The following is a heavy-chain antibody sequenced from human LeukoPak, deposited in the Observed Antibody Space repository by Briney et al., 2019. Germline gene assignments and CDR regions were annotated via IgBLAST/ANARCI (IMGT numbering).Heavy chain of an antibody. V-gene: IGHV3-23*01. CDR1: GFSFNNYA. Sequence: GGSLRLSCVASGFSFNNYAMNWVRQAPGKGLEWVSLIFGSSGSTFYADSVKGRFTFSRDNSKNTLYLQMNSLRAEDTAVYYCAKGAYDYIEIAYFDYWGQGSLVTVSS. CDR3: AKGAYDYIEIAYFDY. J-gene: IGHJ4*02. CDR2: IFGSSGST. D-gene: IGHD5-12*01.